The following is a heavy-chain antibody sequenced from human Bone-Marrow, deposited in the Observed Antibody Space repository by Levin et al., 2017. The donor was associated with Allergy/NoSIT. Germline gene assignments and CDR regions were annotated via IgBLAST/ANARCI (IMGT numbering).Heavy chain of an antibody. Sequence: GGSLRLSCAASGFTVSSNYMSWVRQAPGKGLEWVSVIYSGGSTYYADSVKGRFTISRDNSKNTLYLQMNSLRAEDTAVYYCARDARIQLWPYYYYYGMDVWGQGTTVTVSS. CDR1: GFTVSSNY. J-gene: IGHJ6*02. CDR3: ARDARIQLWPYYYYYGMDV. D-gene: IGHD5-18*01. V-gene: IGHV3-53*01. CDR2: IYSGGST.